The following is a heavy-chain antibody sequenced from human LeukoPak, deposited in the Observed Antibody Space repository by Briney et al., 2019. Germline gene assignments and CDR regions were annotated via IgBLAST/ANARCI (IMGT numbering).Heavy chain of an antibody. V-gene: IGHV3-7*03. Sequence: GRSLRLSCAASGFTFSNYWMAWVRQAPGKGLEWVATIKQDGSEKYYVGSVKGRFTISRDNAKNSLYLQMNNLRAEDTAVYYCVARDGGYGDYWGQGTLVTVSS. CDR1: GFTFSNYW. D-gene: IGHD5-24*01. CDR2: IKQDGSEK. J-gene: IGHJ4*02. CDR3: VARDGGYGDY.